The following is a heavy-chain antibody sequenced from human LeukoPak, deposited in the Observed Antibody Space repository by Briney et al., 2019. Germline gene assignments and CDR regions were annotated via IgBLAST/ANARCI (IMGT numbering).Heavy chain of an antibody. J-gene: IGHJ5*02. CDR3: TTEPPMDFFVVIPA. CDR2: FSDSGGRTRT. CDR1: GFTFSNYA. Sequence: GGSLRLSCAASGFTFSNYAMSWVRQAPGKGLEWVSSFSDSGGRTRTYYADSVKGRFTISRDNSKNTLYLQMNSLKTEDTAVYYCTTEPPMDFFVVIPAWGQGTLVTVSS. D-gene: IGHD2-2*01. V-gene: IGHV3-23*01.